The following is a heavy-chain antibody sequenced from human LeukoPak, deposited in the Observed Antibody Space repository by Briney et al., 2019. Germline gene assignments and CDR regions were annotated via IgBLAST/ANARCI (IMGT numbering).Heavy chain of an antibody. Sequence: PSETLSLTCTVSGGSISISSYYWGWIRQPPGKGLEWIGSIYYSGSTYYNPSLKSRVTISVDTSNNQFSLKLSSGSAADSAFYYCARAYSGYFVYWGEGTLVTVSS. CDR3: ARAYSGYFVY. J-gene: IGHJ4*02. V-gene: IGHV4-39*07. D-gene: IGHD5-12*01. CDR2: IYYSGST. CDR1: GGSISISSYY.